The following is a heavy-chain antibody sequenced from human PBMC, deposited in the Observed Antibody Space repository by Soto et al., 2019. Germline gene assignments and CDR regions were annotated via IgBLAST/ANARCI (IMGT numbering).Heavy chain of an antibody. D-gene: IGHD6-19*01. CDR1: GDSVSINSAA. Sequence: PSQTLSFTCAISGDSVSINSAAWNLIRQSPSRGLEWLGRTYYRSKWYNDYAVSVKSRITINPDTSKNQFSLQLNSVTPEDTAVYYCARDPRSGWNWFDPWGQGTLVTVSS. CDR2: TYYRSKWYN. CDR3: ARDPRSGWNWFDP. V-gene: IGHV6-1*01. J-gene: IGHJ5*02.